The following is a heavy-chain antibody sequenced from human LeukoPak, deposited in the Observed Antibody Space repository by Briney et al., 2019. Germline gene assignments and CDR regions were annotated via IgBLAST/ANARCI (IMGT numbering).Heavy chain of an antibody. CDR1: GHPINSAYY. CDR2: LYHPDST. D-gene: IGHD3-10*01. Sequence: PSETLSLTCAVSGHPINSAYYWVWIRQPPGKGLEWIGSLYHPDSTYYNPSLESRVAMSVDTSRNQFSLKLGFVTAADTAVYYCARQFDSYFYYYLDVWGTGTTVTVSS. CDR3: ARQFDSYFYYYLDV. J-gene: IGHJ6*03. V-gene: IGHV4-38-2*01.